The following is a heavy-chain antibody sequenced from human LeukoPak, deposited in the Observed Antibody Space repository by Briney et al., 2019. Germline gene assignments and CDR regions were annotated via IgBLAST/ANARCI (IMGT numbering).Heavy chain of an antibody. CDR1: GGSISSYY. Sequence: SETLSLTCTVSGGSISSYYWSWIRQPPGKGLEWIGYIYYSGSTNYNPSLKSRVTISVDTSKNQFSLKLSSVTAADTAVYYCAREPYYYDSSGYCWGQGTLVTVSS. V-gene: IGHV4-59*12. CDR3: AREPYYYDSSGYC. J-gene: IGHJ4*02. D-gene: IGHD3-22*01. CDR2: IYYSGST.